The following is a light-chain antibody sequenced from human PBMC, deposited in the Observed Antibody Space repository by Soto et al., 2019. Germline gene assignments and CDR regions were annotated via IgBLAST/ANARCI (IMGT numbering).Light chain of an antibody. CDR3: QQSYTTPPT. CDR2: GAS. CDR1: QSVSSY. Sequence: DIQMTQSPSSLSASVGDRVIITCRASQSVSSYLNWYQQESGRAPKLLIYGASSLQSVVTSRFSVSGSGTDFTLTISSLQPEDFVTYYCQQSYTTPPTFGQRNKVESK. V-gene: IGKV1-39*01. J-gene: IGKJ1*01.